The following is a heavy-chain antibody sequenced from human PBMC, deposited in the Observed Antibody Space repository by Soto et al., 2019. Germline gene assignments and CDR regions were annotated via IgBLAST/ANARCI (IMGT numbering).Heavy chain of an antibody. CDR1: GFTFSSYA. CDR2: ISYDGSNK. J-gene: IGHJ6*02. Sequence: GGSLRLSCAASGFTFSSYAMHWVRQAPGKGLEWVAVISYDGSNKYYADSVKGRFTISRDNSKNTLYLQMNSLRAEDTAVYYCARYCIITSCYLNYYYGMDVWGQGTTVTVSS. V-gene: IGHV3-30-3*01. D-gene: IGHD2-2*01. CDR3: ARYCIITSCYLNYYYGMDV.